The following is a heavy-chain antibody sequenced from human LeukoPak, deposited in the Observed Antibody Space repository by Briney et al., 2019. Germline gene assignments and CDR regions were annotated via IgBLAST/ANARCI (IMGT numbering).Heavy chain of an antibody. CDR2: ISSSGSTV. Sequence: PGGSLRLSCAASGFTFSDHYMDWVRQAPGKGLEWVSYISSSGSTVYYADSVKGRFTISRDNAKNSLYLQMNSLRAEDTAVYYCARDLYTYDYVWGSYREFDYWGQGTLVTVSS. CDR1: GFTFSDHY. D-gene: IGHD3-16*02. J-gene: IGHJ4*02. CDR3: ARDLYTYDYVWGSYREFDY. V-gene: IGHV3-11*04.